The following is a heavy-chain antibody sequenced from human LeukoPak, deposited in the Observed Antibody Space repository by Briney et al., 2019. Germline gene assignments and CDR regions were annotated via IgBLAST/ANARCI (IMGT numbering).Heavy chain of an antibody. CDR2: VYTSGIT. CDR3: ARHNGFDRGYYYYMDV. J-gene: IGHJ6*03. Sequence: SETLSLTCTVSGGSIDSYYWTWIRQPAGKGLEWIGRVYTSGITNYNPSLKSRITMSVDTSKNQFSLKLTSVTAADTAVYYCARHNGFDRGYYYYMDVWGKGTTVTVSS. D-gene: IGHD3-9*01. CDR1: GGSIDSYY. V-gene: IGHV4-4*07.